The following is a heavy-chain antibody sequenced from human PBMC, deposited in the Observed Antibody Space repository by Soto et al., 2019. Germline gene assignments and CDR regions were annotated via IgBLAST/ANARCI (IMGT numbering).Heavy chain of an antibody. CDR1: GYSISSGYY. CDR2: IYHSGST. Sequence: PSETLSLTCAVSGYSISSGYYWGWIRQPPGKGLEWIGSIYHSGSTYYNPSLKSRVTISVGTSKNQFSLKLSSVTAADTAVYYCARDPTYYYDSSGYLHNWFDPWGQGTLVTVS. CDR3: ARDPTYYYDSSGYLHNWFDP. J-gene: IGHJ5*02. V-gene: IGHV4-38-2*02. D-gene: IGHD3-22*01.